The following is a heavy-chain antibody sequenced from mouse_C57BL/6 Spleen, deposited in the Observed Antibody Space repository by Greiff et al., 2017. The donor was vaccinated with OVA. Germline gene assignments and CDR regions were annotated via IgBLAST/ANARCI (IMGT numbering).Heavy chain of an antibody. CDR1: GFTFSSYA. CDR2: ISDGGSYT. CDR3: ARDLPYYYGSLGFFYV. D-gene: IGHD1-1*01. J-gene: IGHJ1*03. Sequence: EVHLVESGGGLVKPGGSLKLSCAASGFTFSSYAMSWVRQTPEQRLEWVATISDGGSYTNYPDNVKGRFTISRDNAKNNLYLQMSQLKSEDTALYYCARDLPYYYGSLGFFYVWGTGTTVTVSS. V-gene: IGHV5-4*01.